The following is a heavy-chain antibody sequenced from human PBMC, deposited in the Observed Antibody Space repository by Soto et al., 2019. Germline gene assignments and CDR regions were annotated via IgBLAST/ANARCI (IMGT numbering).Heavy chain of an antibody. D-gene: IGHD3-10*01. V-gene: IGHV1-2*02. J-gene: IGHJ5*02. CDR2: INPYSGGA. CDR3: ARVIRGAYYNSPLDT. CDR1: GYTFTGYF. Sequence: SVKVSCKASGYTFTGYFMHWVRQAPGQGLEWMGWINPYSGGADYAQSFQGRVTMTRDTSTSTVYMELSRLRFDDTAVYYCARVIRGAYYNSPLDTWGQGTVVTV.